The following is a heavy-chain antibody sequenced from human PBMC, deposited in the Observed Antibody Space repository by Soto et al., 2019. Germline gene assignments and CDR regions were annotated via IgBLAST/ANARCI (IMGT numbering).Heavy chain of an antibody. J-gene: IGHJ4*02. CDR2: IYNSGGT. D-gene: IGHD3-10*02. V-gene: IGHV4-4*08. CDR1: GDSINNYY. CDR3: AGAIYYGRGKGYFDN. Sequence: QVQLQESGPGLVKPSETLSLTCTVSGDSINNYYWNWIRQPPGKGLEWIGYIYNSGGTNYNPSLKSRVTKSVDPSKNHFSLNLSSVPAADPAVYYWAGAIYYGRGKGYFDNWAREPWSPSPQ.